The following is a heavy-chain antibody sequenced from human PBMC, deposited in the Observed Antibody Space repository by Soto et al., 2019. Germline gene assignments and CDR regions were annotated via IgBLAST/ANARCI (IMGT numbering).Heavy chain of an antibody. CDR1: GGSISSYY. J-gene: IGHJ4*02. CDR3: ARVVPHLYYYDSSGYYGIGYFDY. D-gene: IGHD3-22*01. CDR2: IYYSGST. V-gene: IGHV4-59*01. Sequence: KSSETLSLTCTVSGGSISSYYWSWIRQPPGKGLEWIGYIYYSGSTNYNPSLKSRVTISVDTSKNQFSLKLSSVTAADTAVYYCARVVPHLYYYDSSGYYGIGYFDYWGQGTLVTVSS.